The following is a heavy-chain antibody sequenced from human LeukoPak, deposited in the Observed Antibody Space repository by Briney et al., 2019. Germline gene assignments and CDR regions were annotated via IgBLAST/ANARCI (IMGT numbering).Heavy chain of an antibody. Sequence: SQTLSLTCAISGDSVSSNSAAWNWIRQSPSRGLEWLGRTYYRSKWYNDYAVSVKSRITINPDTSKNQFSLQLNSVTPEDTAVYYCARDGTGTHISLGYFDYWGQGTLVTVSS. D-gene: IGHD1-1*01. CDR1: GDSVSSNSAA. V-gene: IGHV6-1*01. J-gene: IGHJ4*02. CDR2: TYYRSKWYN. CDR3: ARDGTGTHISLGYFDY.